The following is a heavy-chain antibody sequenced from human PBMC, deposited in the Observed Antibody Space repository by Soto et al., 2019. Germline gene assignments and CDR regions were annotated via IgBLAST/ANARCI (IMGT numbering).Heavy chain of an antibody. Sequence: LRLFCAASGFTFSSYEMNWVRQAPGKGLEWVSYISSSGSTIYYADSVKGRFTISRDNAKNSLYLQMNSLRAEDTAVYYCARAEEIYDYVWGSYRPDAFDIWGQGTMVTVSS. D-gene: IGHD3-16*02. J-gene: IGHJ3*02. V-gene: IGHV3-48*03. CDR1: GFTFSSYE. CDR3: ARAEEIYDYVWGSYRPDAFDI. CDR2: ISSSGSTI.